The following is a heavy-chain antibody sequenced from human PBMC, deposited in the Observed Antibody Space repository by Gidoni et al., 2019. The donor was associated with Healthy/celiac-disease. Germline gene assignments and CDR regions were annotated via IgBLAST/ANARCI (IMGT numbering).Heavy chain of an antibody. Sequence: EVQLVQSGAEVKTPGESLKISCKGSGYSFTSYWIGWVRQMPGKGLEWMGIIYPGDSDTRYSPSFQGQVTISADKSISTAYLQWSSLKASDTAMYYCARQLPDSSSWYYFDYWGQGTLVTVSS. CDR3: ARQLPDSSSWYYFDY. D-gene: IGHD6-13*01. CDR2: IYPGDSDT. V-gene: IGHV5-51*01. J-gene: IGHJ4*02. CDR1: GYSFTSYW.